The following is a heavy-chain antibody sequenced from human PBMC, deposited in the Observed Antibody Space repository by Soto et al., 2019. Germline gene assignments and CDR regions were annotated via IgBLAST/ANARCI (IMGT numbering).Heavy chain of an antibody. CDR1: GASIISGEYY. CDR2: IHYRGST. V-gene: IGHV4-30-4*01. Sequence: HVQLQESGPGLVKPSQTLSLTCTVSGASIISGEYYWNWIRQPPGKGLEWIGYIHYRGSTYYNPSLKSRVTISVDTSKNQFSLKLTSVTAADTAVYYCARDHGDFWRGYFDYWGQGVLVTVSS. J-gene: IGHJ4*02. CDR3: ARDHGDFWRGYFDY. D-gene: IGHD3-3*01.